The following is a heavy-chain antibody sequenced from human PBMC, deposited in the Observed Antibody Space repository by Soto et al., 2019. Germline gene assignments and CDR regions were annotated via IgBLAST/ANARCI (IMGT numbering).Heavy chain of an antibody. CDR1: GGSVSSGSYY. D-gene: IGHD2-8*01. CDR3: ARVFGGYCTNGVCYHFDY. CDR2: IYYSGST. Sequence: QVQLQESGPGLVKPSETLSLTCTVSGGSVSSGSYYWSWIRQPPGKGLEWIGYIYYSGSTNYNPSLKCRVTISVDTSKNQFSLKLSSVTAADTAVYYCARVFGGYCTNGVCYHFDYWGQGTLVTVSS. V-gene: IGHV4-61*01. J-gene: IGHJ4*02.